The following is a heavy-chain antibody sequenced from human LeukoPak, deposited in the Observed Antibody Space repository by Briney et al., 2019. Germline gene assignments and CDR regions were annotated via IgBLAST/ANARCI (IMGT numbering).Heavy chain of an antibody. CDR2: INHSGST. Sequence: SETLSLTCAVYGGSFSGYYWSWIRQPPGKGLEWIGEINHSGSTYYNPSLKSRVTISVDRSKNQFSLKLSSVTAADTAVYYCARAYYGSGSSYYFDYWGQGTLVTVSS. CDR3: ARAYYGSGSSYYFDY. J-gene: IGHJ4*02. V-gene: IGHV4-34*01. D-gene: IGHD3-10*01. CDR1: GGSFSGYY.